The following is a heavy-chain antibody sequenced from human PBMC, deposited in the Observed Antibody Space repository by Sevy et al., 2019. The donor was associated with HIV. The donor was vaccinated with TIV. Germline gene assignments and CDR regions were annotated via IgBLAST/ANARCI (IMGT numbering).Heavy chain of an antibody. D-gene: IGHD6-6*01. V-gene: IGHV4-39*01. J-gene: IGHJ4*02. Sequence: SETLSLTCTVSGGSISSSSYYWGWIRQPPGKGLEWIGSIYYSGSTYYNPSLKSRVTISVDTSKNQFSLKLSSVTAADTAVYYCASPAGEQLLFSFDYWGQGTLVTVSS. CDR3: ASPAGEQLLFSFDY. CDR1: GGSISSSSYY. CDR2: IYYSGST.